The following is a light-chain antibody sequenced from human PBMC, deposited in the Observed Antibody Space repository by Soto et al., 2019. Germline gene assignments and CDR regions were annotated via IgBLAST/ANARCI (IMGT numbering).Light chain of an antibody. Sequence: EIVLTQSPGTLSLSPGERATLSCRASQSVSSSYLAWYQQKPGQAPRLLIYGASGRATGIPDRFSGSGSGTDFTLTISRLEPEDFAVYYCQLYGSSPPMYTFGQGNKLEIK. CDR2: GAS. V-gene: IGKV3-20*01. CDR3: QLYGSSPPMYT. J-gene: IGKJ2*01. CDR1: QSVSSSY.